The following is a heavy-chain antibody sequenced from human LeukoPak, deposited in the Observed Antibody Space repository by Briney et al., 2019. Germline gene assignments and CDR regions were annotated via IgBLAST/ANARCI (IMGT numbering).Heavy chain of an antibody. CDR3: ARETNYYFDY. D-gene: IGHD2-8*01. V-gene: IGHV4-34*01. CDR2: INHSGST. Sequence: SETLSLTCAVYGGSFSGYSWNWIRQPPGKGLEWIGEINHSGSTNHNPSLKRRVTISVDTSKNQISLKLSSVTAADTAVYYCARETNYYFDYWGQGNLVTASS. J-gene: IGHJ4*02. CDR1: GGSFSGYS.